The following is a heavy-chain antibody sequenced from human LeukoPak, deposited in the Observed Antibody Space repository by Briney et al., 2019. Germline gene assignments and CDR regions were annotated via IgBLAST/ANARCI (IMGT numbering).Heavy chain of an antibody. CDR2: IRRKTEGGTT. V-gene: IGHV3-15*07. CDR1: GFTFSDAW. CDR3: TTGNYGPN. D-gene: IGHD4-17*01. Sequence: PGGSLRLSCAASGFTFSDAWMNWVRQAPGKGLEWVGRIRRKTEGGTTDYAAPVKGRFIISRDDSKNTLYLQMNSLKIEDTAVYHCTTGNYGPNWGQGTLVTVSS. J-gene: IGHJ4*02.